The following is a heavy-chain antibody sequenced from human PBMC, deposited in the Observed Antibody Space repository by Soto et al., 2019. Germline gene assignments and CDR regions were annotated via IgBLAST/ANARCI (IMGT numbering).Heavy chain of an antibody. J-gene: IGHJ3*02. V-gene: IGHV4-59*08. CDR3: ARRMLRYSYGIDAFDI. Sequence: PSETLSLTCTVSGGSISSYYWSWIRQPPGKGLEWIGYIYYSGSTNYNPSLKSRVTISVDTSKNQFSLKLSSVTAADTAVFYCARRMLRYSYGIDAFDIWGQGTMVTVSS. D-gene: IGHD5-18*01. CDR2: IYYSGST. CDR1: GGSISSYY.